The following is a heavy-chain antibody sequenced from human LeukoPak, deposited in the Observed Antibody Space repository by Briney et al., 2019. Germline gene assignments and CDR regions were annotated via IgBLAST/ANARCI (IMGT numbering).Heavy chain of an antibody. CDR2: IIPIFGTA. Sequence: ASVKVSCKAPGGTFSSYAISWVRQAPGQGLEWMGRIIPIFGTANYAQKFQGRVTITTDESTSTAYMELSSLRSEDTAVYYCAREYSHWYFDLWGRGTLVTVSS. D-gene: IGHD2-21*01. CDR1: GGTFSSYA. V-gene: IGHV1-69*05. CDR3: AREYSHWYFDL. J-gene: IGHJ2*01.